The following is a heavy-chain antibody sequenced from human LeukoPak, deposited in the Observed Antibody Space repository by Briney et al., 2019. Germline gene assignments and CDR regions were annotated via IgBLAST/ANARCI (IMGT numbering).Heavy chain of an antibody. D-gene: IGHD5-24*01. CDR3: ARDSRGLQRDY. V-gene: IGHV3-21*01. J-gene: IGHJ4*02. Sequence: GGSLRLSCAASGFTFTTYSLKWVRRAPGKGLEWVSSISSGGSYIYYADSVKGRFTISRDNAKNSLYLQMNSLRAEDTAVYYCARDSRGLQRDYWGQGTLVTVSS. CDR1: GFTFTTYS. CDR2: ISSGGSYI.